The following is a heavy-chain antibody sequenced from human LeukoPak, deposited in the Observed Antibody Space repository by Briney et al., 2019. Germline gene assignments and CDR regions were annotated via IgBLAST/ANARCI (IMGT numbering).Heavy chain of an antibody. J-gene: IGHJ5*02. D-gene: IGHD2-15*01. Sequence: SETLSLTCTVSGGAISTSSYYWAWIRQPPGKGLEWIGSIYYSGNTYYNSSLESRVTISLDTSDKHFSLELTPVTAADTAVYYCTRPRWLAAPSSWFDPWGQGTLVIVSS. CDR2: IYYSGNT. CDR1: GGAISTSSYY. V-gene: IGHV4-39*01. CDR3: TRPRWLAAPSSWFDP.